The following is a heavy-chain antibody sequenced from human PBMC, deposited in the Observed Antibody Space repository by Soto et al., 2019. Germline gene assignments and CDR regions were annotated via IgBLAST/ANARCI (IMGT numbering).Heavy chain of an antibody. CDR3: ARGRNSYGGPLDYFDY. CDR2: TWYDGSNK. J-gene: IGHJ4*02. D-gene: IGHD5-18*01. Sequence: GGSLRLSCAASGFTFSTYGMHWVRQAPGKGLEWVAVTWYDGSNKYYADSVKGRFTISRDNSKNTLYLQMNSLRAEDTAVYYRARGRNSYGGPLDYFDYWGQGTLVTVSS. CDR1: GFTFSTYG. V-gene: IGHV3-33*01.